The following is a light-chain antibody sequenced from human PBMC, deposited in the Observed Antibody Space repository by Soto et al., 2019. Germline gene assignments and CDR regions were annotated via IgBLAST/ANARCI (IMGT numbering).Light chain of an antibody. CDR3: QQFGTSRLT. CDR1: ESVASNY. V-gene: IGKV3-20*01. Sequence: DIVLTQSPGTLSLSPGETATLSCRSSESVASNYLAWYQQKPGQAPRLLIYGISSRATGVPDRFSGSGSGTDFTLTISRLEPEDVAMYYCQQFGTSRLTLGGGTKVDIK. CDR2: GIS. J-gene: IGKJ4*01.